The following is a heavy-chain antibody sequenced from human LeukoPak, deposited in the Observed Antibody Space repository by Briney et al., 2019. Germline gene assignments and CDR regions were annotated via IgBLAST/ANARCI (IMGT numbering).Heavy chain of an antibody. D-gene: IGHD1-26*01. J-gene: IGHJ4*02. Sequence: SETLSLTCTVSGGSITSYYWSWLRQPPGKGLEWIGFIYYSGSTHYKSSLNSRVTISVDTSRNQFSLRLSSVTAADTAVYYCARRSGSSPHYFDYWGQGTLVTVSS. V-gene: IGHV4-59*08. CDR3: ARRSGSSPHYFDY. CDR1: GGSITSYY. CDR2: IYYSGST.